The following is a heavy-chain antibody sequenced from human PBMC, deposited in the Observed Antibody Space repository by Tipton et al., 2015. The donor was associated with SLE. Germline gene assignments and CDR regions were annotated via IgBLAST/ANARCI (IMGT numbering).Heavy chain of an antibody. J-gene: IGHJ4*02. CDR1: GYTFTSNW. CDR3: LRGDYGNY. Sequence: QSGAEVKKPGESLTISCKGSGYTFTSNWIAWVRQMPGKGLEWMGIIWPYDSDIKYNPSFQGQVTISADKSISTAYLQWSSLKASDSAIYYCLRGDYGNYWGQGTLVTVSS. V-gene: IGHV5-51*03. D-gene: IGHD3-16*01. CDR2: IWPYDSDI.